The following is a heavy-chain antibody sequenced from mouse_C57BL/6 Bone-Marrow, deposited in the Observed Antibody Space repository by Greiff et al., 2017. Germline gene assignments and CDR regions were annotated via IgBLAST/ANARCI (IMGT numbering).Heavy chain of an antibody. V-gene: IGHV1-15*01. D-gene: IGHD2-3*01. Sequence: VQLQQSGAELVRPGASVTLSCKASGYTFTDYEMHWVKQTPVHGLEWIGAIDPETGGTAYNQKFKGKAILTADKSSSTAYMELRSLTSEDSAVYYCTRGGLLRRFAYWGQGTLATVSA. CDR1: GYTFTDYE. CDR3: TRGGLLRRFAY. J-gene: IGHJ3*01. CDR2: IDPETGGT.